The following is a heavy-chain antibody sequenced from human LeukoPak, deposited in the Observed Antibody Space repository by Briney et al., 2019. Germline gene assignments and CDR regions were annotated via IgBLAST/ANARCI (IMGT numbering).Heavy chain of an antibody. D-gene: IGHD3-10*01. V-gene: IGHV4-38-2*02. Sequence: SETLSLTCTVSGYSISSGYYWGWIRPPPGKGLEWIGNIYHSGSTYYNPSLKRRLTISVDTSKKQFSLKLSSVTAADTAVYYCASLYGSGFSLDYWGQGTLVTVSS. CDR2: IYHSGST. CDR3: ASLYGSGFSLDY. CDR1: GYSISSGYY. J-gene: IGHJ4*02.